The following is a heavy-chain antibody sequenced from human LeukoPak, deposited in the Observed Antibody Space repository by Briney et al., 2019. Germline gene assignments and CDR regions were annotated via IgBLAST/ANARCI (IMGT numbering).Heavy chain of an antibody. Sequence: SGPTLVNPTQTLTLTCTFSGFSLSTSGVAVGWIRQPPGKALEWLGLIYWDDDKRYSPSLKSALTNTKDTSKNQVVLTMTNMDPVDTATYYCAHRRDGYNSLDYWGQGTLVTVSS. J-gene: IGHJ4*02. CDR2: IYWDDDK. CDR3: AHRRDGYNSLDY. CDR1: GFSLSTSGVA. V-gene: IGHV2-5*02. D-gene: IGHD5-24*01.